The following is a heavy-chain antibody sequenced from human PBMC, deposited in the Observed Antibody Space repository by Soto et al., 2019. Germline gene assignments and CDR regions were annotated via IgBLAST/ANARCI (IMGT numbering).Heavy chain of an antibody. V-gene: IGHV2-26*01. Sequence: PSETLSHTCTVSGGSISSYYWSWIRQPPGKALEWLAHIFSNDEKSYGTSLKSRLTISKDTSKSQVVLTMTNMDPVDTATYYCARILYFDWLSYYYYYGMDVWGRGTTVNVSS. CDR3: ARILYFDWLSYYYYYGMDV. CDR1: GGSISSYYW. J-gene: IGHJ6*02. CDR2: IFSNDEK. D-gene: IGHD3-9*01.